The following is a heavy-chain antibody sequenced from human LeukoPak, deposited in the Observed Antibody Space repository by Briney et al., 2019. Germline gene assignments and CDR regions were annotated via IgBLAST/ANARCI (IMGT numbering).Heavy chain of an antibody. V-gene: IGHV4-39*01. D-gene: IGHD1-26*01. Sequence: KPSGTLSLTCTVSGGPVSSSSYYWGWVRQSPDKGLECIGTIYYAGDTYYNPSLESRLTISVDTSKNQFSLKLRSVTAADTAVYYCATWDSGRYSQIDNWGQGTLVTVSS. CDR3: ATWDSGRYSQIDN. J-gene: IGHJ4*02. CDR2: IYYAGDT. CDR1: GGPVSSSSYY.